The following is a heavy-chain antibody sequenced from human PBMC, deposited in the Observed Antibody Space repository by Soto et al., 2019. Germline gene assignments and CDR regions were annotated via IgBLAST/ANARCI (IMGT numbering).Heavy chain of an antibody. CDR2: LSGSGGTT. V-gene: IGHV3-23*01. CDR1: GVTFSNYA. CDR3: AKQRADYGSGADTFYFDS. J-gene: IGHJ4*02. D-gene: IGHD3-10*01. Sequence: GGSLILSCPVSGVTFSNYAMNWVRPAPGKGLEWVSSLSGSGGTTYYADSVKGRFIISRDNSKNTLYLLMNSLRAEDTALYYCAKQRADYGSGADTFYFDSWGLGALVTVS.